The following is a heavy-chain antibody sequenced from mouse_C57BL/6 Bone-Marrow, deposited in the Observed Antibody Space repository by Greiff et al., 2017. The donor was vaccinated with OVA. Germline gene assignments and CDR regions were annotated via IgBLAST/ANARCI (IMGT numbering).Heavy chain of an antibody. CDR1: GFTFSDYY. J-gene: IGHJ1*03. CDR3: ARPSSSWYFEV. CDR2: ISNGGGST. V-gene: IGHV5-12*01. D-gene: IGHD1-1*01. Sequence: EVKLVESGGGLVQPGGSLKLSCAASGFTFSDYYMYWVRQTPEKRLEWVAYISNGGGSTYYPDTVKGRFTISRDNAKNTLYLQMSSLKSEYTAMYYCARPSSSWYFEVWGTGTTVTVSS.